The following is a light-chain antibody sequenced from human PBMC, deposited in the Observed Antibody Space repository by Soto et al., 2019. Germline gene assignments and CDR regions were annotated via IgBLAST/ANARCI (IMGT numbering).Light chain of an antibody. CDR2: RNN. Sequence: QSALPDPPSLSGSPGRRVTISCTGSSSNIGAGYDVHWYQQLPGTAPKLLIFRNNNRPSGVPDRFSGSKSGTSASLAITGLQAEDEADYYCQSYDSSLSAYVFATGTKATVL. CDR1: SSNIGAGYD. J-gene: IGLJ1*01. CDR3: QSYDSSLSAYV. V-gene: IGLV1-40*01.